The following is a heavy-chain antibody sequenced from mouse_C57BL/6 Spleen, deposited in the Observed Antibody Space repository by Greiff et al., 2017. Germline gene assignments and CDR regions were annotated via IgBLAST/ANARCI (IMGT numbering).Heavy chain of an antibody. CDR3: ARTDGYYDYYAMDY. V-gene: IGHV1-43*01. Sequence: VQLKESGPELVKPGASVKISCKASGYSFTGYYMHWVKQSSEKSLEWIGEINPSTGGTSYNQKFKGKATLTVDKSSSTAYMQLKSLTSEDSAVYYCARTDGYYDYYAMDYWGQGTSVTVSS. CDR2: INPSTGGT. D-gene: IGHD2-3*01. J-gene: IGHJ4*01. CDR1: GYSFTGYY.